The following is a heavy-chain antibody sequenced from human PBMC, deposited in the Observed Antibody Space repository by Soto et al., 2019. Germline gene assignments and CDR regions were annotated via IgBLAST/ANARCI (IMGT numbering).Heavy chain of an antibody. J-gene: IGHJ6*03. CDR1: AFIFSNYA. CDR2: FGGSGGT. Sequence: EVQVLESGGGLVQPGGSLRLSCVGSAFIFSNYAMAWVRQAPGKGLEWVSGFGGSGGTYIADSVKGRYTISRDNSKNTLYLQMNSLRVDDTAVYYSAKSQSSLYCMDGWGKGTAVTVSS. V-gene: IGHV3-23*01. CDR3: AKSQSSLYCMDG.